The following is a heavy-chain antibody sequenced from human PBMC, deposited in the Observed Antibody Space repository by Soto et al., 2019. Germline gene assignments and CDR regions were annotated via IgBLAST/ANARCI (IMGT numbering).Heavy chain of an antibody. Sequence: HVQLVQSGADVKKPGASVKVSCKASGYTFNSYYIHWVRQAPGPGLEWMGWINPNSDVTGYAQSFQGRVTMTRDMSMTTAYMDLTRLRSDDTAVYYCVRVGLNRNYDFDFWGQGTLITVSS. V-gene: IGHV1-2*02. CDR2: INPNSDVT. CDR1: GYTFNSYY. J-gene: IGHJ4*02. CDR3: VRVGLNRNYDFDF. D-gene: IGHD3-16*01.